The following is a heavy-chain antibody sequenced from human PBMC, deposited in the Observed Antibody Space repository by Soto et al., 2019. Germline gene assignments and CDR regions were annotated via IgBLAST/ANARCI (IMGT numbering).Heavy chain of an antibody. CDR1: GFTFDDYA. J-gene: IGHJ5*02. V-gene: IGHV3-9*01. D-gene: IGHD5-18*01. Sequence: LRLSCAASGFTFDDYAMHWVRQAPGKGLEWVSGISWNSGSIGYADSVKGRFTISRDNAKNSLYLQMNSLRAEDTALYYCAKDMRRYSYGRNWFDPWGQGXLVTVSS. CDR2: ISWNSGSI. CDR3: AKDMRRYSYGRNWFDP.